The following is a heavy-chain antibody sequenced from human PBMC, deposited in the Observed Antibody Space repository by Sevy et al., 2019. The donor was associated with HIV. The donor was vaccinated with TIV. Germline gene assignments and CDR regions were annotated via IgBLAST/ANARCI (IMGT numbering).Heavy chain of an antibody. J-gene: IGHJ4*02. D-gene: IGHD3-16*01. V-gene: IGHV1-2*02. CDR2: INPNNGGT. CDR1: GYTFTGYY. Sequence: ASVKVSCKASGYTFTGYYIHWLRQAPGQGLEWVGWINPNNGGTKYAQKFQGRVTMTRDKSINTAYMELSRLKSDDTAVYYCAREAQGGDAGYWGQGTLVTVSS. CDR3: AREAQGGDAGY.